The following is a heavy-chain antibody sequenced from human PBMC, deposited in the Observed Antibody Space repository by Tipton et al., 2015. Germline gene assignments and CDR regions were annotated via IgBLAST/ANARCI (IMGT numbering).Heavy chain of an antibody. CDR1: GFTFSGYS. Sequence: SLRLSCAASGFTFSGYSMNWVRQAPGKGLVWVSRIASDGGTTDYADSVKGRFTVSRDNAKNTLYLQMNSLRVDDTAVYYCARFTYFDLWGRGTLVSVSS. CDR2: IASDGGTT. J-gene: IGHJ2*01. CDR3: ARFTYFDL. V-gene: IGHV3-74*01.